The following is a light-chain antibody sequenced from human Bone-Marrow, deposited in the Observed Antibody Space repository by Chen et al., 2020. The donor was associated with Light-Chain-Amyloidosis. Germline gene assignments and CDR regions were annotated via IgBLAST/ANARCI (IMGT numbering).Light chain of an antibody. Sequence: QSALTQPAAVSGSTGQTITISRTGTSTDVGGYNYVSWYQQHPGNAPKLLIYDVSTRPSGVSSRFSGSKSGNTASLSISGLQAEDDAYYYCISYTASSFYVFGTATMVTVL. CDR3: ISYTASSFYV. CDR1: STDVGGYNY. V-gene: IGLV2-14*03. J-gene: IGLJ1*01. CDR2: DVS.